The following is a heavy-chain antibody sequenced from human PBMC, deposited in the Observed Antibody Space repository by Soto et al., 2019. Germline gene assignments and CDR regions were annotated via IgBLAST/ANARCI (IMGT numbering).Heavy chain of an antibody. D-gene: IGHD3-10*01. CDR1: GGSISSYY. J-gene: IGHJ4*02. CDR3: ARSPLGGSGSRFDY. V-gene: IGHV4-59*08. Sequence: SETLSLTCTVSGGSISSYYWSWIRQPPGKGLEWIGYIYYSGSTNYNPSLKSRVTISVDTSKNQFSLKLSSVTAADTAVYYCARSPLGGSGSRFDYWGQGTLVTVSS. CDR2: IYYSGST.